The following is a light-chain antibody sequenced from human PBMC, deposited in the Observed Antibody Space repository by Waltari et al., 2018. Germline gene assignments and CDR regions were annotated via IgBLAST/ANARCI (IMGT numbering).Light chain of an antibody. CDR1: QSIATN. J-gene: IGKJ5*01. Sequence: EVVMTQSPATLSVSPGGRATLSCRASQSIATNLAWYQQRRGQAPKLLIFDASTRATSISGRFSGSGSGTEFTLTISGLQSEDSAVYYCQQYNRWPPITFGQGTRLEIK. V-gene: IGKV3-15*01. CDR2: DAS. CDR3: QQYNRWPPIT.